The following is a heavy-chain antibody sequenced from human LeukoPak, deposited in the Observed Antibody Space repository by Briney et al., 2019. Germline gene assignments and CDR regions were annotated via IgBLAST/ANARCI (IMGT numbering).Heavy chain of an antibody. V-gene: IGHV3-48*03. D-gene: IGHD3-22*01. J-gene: IGHJ6*02. CDR1: GLTFSSYE. CDR2: ISSSGSKI. CDR3: AREPYYYDSSGSNYYYYGMDV. Sequence: QPGGSLRHSCAASGLTFSSYEMNWVRQAPGKGLEWVSYISSSGSKIYYADSVKGRFTISRDNAKNSLYLQMNSLSAEDTAVYYCAREPYYYDSSGSNYYYYGMDVWGQGTTVTVSS.